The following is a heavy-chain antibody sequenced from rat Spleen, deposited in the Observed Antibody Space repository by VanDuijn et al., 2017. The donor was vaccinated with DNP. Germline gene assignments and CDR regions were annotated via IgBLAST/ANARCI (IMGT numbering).Heavy chain of an antibody. V-gene: IGHV5S11*01. CDR1: GFSFSTSD. Sequence: EVQLVESGGGLVQPGRSKKLSCAASGFSFSTSDMAWVRQAPTRGLEWVASINSGGGSTYYRDSVKGRFTISIDNAKSTLYLQMDSLTSEETATYYCATEGMGDYFDYWGQGVMVTVSS. CDR2: INSGGGST. CDR3: ATEGMGDYFDY. J-gene: IGHJ2*01. D-gene: IGHD1-11*01.